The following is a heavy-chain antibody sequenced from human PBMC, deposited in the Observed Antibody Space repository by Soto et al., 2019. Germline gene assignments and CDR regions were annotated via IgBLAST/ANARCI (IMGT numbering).Heavy chain of an antibody. V-gene: IGHV3-23*01. CDR3: ARRPWGSGWYYFDH. CDR2: LSAGGGST. Sequence: GSLRLSCAASGFTFSSHAMTWVRQAQGKGLEWVSGLSAGGGSTFYADSVKGRFTISRDNSKNTLYLHMNSLRAEDTAVYYCARRPWGSGWYYFDHWGQGTLITVSS. CDR1: GFTFSSHA. D-gene: IGHD6-19*01. J-gene: IGHJ4*02.